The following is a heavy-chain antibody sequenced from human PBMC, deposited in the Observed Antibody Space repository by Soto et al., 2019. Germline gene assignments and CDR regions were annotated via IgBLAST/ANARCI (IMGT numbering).Heavy chain of an antibody. CDR2: IIPIFGTA. D-gene: IGHD6-6*01. J-gene: IGHJ3*02. CDR3: ARVASIAARPGLAFDI. V-gene: IGHV1-69*06. Sequence: QVQLVQSGAEVKKPGSSVKVSCKASGGTFSSYAISWVRQAPGQGLEWMGGIIPIFGTANYAQKFQGRVTITADKSTSTAYMELSSLRSEDTAVYYCARVASIAARPGLAFDIWGQGTMFTVSS. CDR1: GGTFSSYA.